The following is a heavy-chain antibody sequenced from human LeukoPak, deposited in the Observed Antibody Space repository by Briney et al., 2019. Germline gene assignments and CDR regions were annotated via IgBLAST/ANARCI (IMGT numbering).Heavy chain of an antibody. CDR2: ISAYNGNT. V-gene: IGHV1-18*01. CDR3: ARVKYQLLYHDY. Sequence: ASEKVSCKASGYTFTSYGISWVRQAPGQGLEWMGWISAYNGNTNYAQKLQGRVTMTTDTSTSTAYMELRSLRSDDTAVYYCARVKYQLLYHDYWGQGTLVTVSS. CDR1: GYTFTSYG. D-gene: IGHD2-2*02. J-gene: IGHJ4*02.